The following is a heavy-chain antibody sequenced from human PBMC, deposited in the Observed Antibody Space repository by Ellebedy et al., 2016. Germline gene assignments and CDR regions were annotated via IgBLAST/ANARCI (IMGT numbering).Heavy chain of an antibody. CDR1: GTTLMNYW. CDR2: MSPDGSAK. J-gene: IGHJ4*02. D-gene: IGHD3-9*01. V-gene: IGHV3-7*01. Sequence: GGSLRLXCVGSGTTLMNYWMTWVRQAPGRGLEWVANMSPDGSAKHYVDSVRGRFTISRDSVKNSLYLEMNSLRVEDTAVYYCLTKDEGWGQGTLVTVSS. CDR3: LTKDEG.